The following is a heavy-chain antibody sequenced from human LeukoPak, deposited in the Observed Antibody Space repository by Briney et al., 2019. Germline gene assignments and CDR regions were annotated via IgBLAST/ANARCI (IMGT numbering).Heavy chain of an antibody. J-gene: IGHJ4*02. CDR1: GFTFGKYW. CDR2: IYSGGST. D-gene: IGHD2-15*01. CDR3: ARDGGSGRDFDY. Sequence: PGGSLRLSCVASGFTFGKYWMSWVRQAPGKGLEWVSVIYSGGSTYYADSVKGRFTISRDNSKNTLYLQMNSLRAEDTAVYYCARDGGSGRDFDYWGQGTLVTVSS. V-gene: IGHV3-53*01.